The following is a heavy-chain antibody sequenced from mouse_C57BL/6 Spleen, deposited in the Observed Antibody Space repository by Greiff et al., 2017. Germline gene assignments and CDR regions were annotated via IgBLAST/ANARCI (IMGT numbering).Heavy chain of an antibody. D-gene: IGHD1-1*01. J-gene: IGHJ3*01. Sequence: VQLQQSGAELVRPGASVKLSCTASGFNIKDDYMHWVKQRPEQGLEWIGWIDPENGDTEYASKFQGKATITADTSSNTAYLQLSSLTSEDTAVYYCATDYYAKTFAYWGQGTLVTVSA. CDR1: GFNIKDDY. V-gene: IGHV14-4*01. CDR3: ATDYYAKTFAY. CDR2: IDPENGDT.